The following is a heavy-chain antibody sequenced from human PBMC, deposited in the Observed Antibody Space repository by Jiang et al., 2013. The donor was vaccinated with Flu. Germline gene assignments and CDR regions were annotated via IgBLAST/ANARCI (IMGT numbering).Heavy chain of an antibody. J-gene: IGHJ5*02. CDR1: GGSISSSSYY. CDR2: IYYSGST. D-gene: IGHD6-13*01. V-gene: IGHV4-39*01. CDR3: ARYLAAARVKSNWFDP. Sequence: GSGLVKPSETLSLTCTVSGGSISSSSYYWGWIRQPPGKGLEWIGSIYYSGSTYYNPSLKSRVTISVDTSKNQFSLKLSSVTAADTAVYYCARYLAAARVKSNWFDPWGQGTLVTVSS.